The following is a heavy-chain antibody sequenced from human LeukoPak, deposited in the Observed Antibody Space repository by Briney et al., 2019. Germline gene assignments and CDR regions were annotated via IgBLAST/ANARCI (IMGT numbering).Heavy chain of an antibody. CDR2: ISNDGNSK. J-gene: IGHJ4*02. D-gene: IGHD3-22*01. CDR3: AREGYSSGRAAALDY. V-gene: IGHV3-30*04. Sequence: GGSLRLSCAASGFDFSGSHMHWVRRAPGKGLEWVSGISNDGNSKYYGDSAQGRFSISRDNAKNTLYLQVNSLRAEDTAVYYCAREGYSSGRAAALDYWGQGTLVTVSS. CDR1: GFDFSGSH.